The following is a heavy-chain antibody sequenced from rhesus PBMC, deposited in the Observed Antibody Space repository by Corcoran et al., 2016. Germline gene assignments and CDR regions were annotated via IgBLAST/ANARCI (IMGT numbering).Heavy chain of an antibody. D-gene: IGHD1-44*01. CDR1: GFSFSDYY. J-gene: IGHJ4*01. V-gene: IGHV3-116*01. CDR2: MRNQAYGETP. Sequence: DVQLVESGGGLVQPGGSLRVSFATSGFSFSDYYIEGVRQAPGKGTEGLGYMRNQAYGETPEYAAAGNGRFRIARDDSKSIASLQMNSLKSEDTAVYYCTTWRWSGNDFVDYWGQGVLVTVSS. CDR3: TTWRWSGNDFVDY.